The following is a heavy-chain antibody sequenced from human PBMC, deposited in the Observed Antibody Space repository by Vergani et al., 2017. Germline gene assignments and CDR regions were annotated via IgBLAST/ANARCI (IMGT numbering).Heavy chain of an antibody. J-gene: IGHJ6*02. D-gene: IGHD3-10*01. V-gene: IGHV1-18*01. CDR3: SRGGFYTSRNDFKFYGLGV. Sequence: QVLMVQSGAEVKKPGSSVKVSCKASGGTFSNYGISWVRQAPGQGLEWMGWISAYSGETRYARSLQGRVTMTTDASTNTAYMSLRSLRSDDTAIYYCSRGGFYTSRNDFKFYGLGVWGQGTTVTVTS. CDR2: ISAYSGET. CDR1: GGTFSNYG.